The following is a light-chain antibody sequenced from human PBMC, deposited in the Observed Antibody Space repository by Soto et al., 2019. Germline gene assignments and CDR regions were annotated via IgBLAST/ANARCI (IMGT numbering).Light chain of an antibody. CDR1: QTIYNW. CDR2: DAS. CDR3: QQQNAC. J-gene: IGKJ4*01. V-gene: IGKV1-5*01. Sequence: IQMTQSPSTLSASVGDRVTITCRASQTIYNWLAWYQEKPGKAPKLLIHDASTLESGVSSRFSGNGSGTEFTLTISSLQPEDFATYYCQQQNACFGGGTTVEIK.